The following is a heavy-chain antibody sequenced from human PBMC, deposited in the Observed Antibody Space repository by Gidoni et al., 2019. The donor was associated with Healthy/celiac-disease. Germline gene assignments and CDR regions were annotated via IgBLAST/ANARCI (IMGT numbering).Heavy chain of an antibody. CDR1: GFNFSSYA. Sequence: EVQLLESGGGLVQPGGALRLACAASGFNFSSYAMSWVRQAPGKGLEWVSAISGSGGSTYYADSVKGRFTISRDNSKNTLYLQMNSLRAEDTAVYYCANSLLQNNWSQTGYFQHWGQGTLVTVSS. CDR3: ANSLLQNNWSQTGYFQH. D-gene: IGHD1-1*01. CDR2: ISGSGGST. V-gene: IGHV3-23*01. J-gene: IGHJ1*01.